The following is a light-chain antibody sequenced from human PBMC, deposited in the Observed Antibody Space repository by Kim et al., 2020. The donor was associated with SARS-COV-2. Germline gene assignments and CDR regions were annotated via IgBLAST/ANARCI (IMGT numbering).Light chain of an antibody. Sequence: QSALTQPPSASGSPGQSVTISCTGTSSDVGGYNYVSLYQQHPGKAPKLMIYEVSKRPSGVPDRFSGSKSGNTASLTVSGLQAEDEADYYCSSYAGSNNWVFGGGTQLTVL. CDR1: SSDVGGYNY. J-gene: IGLJ3*02. CDR3: SSYAGSNNWV. CDR2: EVS. V-gene: IGLV2-8*01.